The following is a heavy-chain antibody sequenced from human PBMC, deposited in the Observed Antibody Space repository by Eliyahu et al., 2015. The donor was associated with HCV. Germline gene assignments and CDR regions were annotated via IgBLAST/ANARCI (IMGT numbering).Heavy chain of an antibody. CDR2: IYDDGNT. V-gene: IGHV3-66*02. CDR3: ASLVAIRHY. J-gene: IGHJ4*02. CDR1: GFTVGTTY. D-gene: IGHD2-2*01. Sequence: EVQLVESGGGLVQPGGSLRLSCAASGFTVGTTYMSWARQAPGKGLEWVSIIYDDGNTYYADSVKGRFTISRDNSKNTLYLQINSLRGEDTAVYYCASLVAIRHYWGRGTLVTVSS.